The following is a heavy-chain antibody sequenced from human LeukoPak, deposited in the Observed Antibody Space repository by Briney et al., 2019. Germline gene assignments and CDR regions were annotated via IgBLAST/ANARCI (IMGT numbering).Heavy chain of an antibody. Sequence: SETLSLTCTVSGGSISNYWWSWIRQPPGKGLEWIGYVFDSGSTNYNPSLKSRVTISVDTSKKQFSLKVSSVTAADTAVYYCARGYSSSWNYLDYWGQGALVTVSS. J-gene: IGHJ4*02. CDR1: GGSISNYW. D-gene: IGHD6-13*01. CDR2: VFDSGST. V-gene: IGHV4-59*01. CDR3: ARGYSSSWNYLDY.